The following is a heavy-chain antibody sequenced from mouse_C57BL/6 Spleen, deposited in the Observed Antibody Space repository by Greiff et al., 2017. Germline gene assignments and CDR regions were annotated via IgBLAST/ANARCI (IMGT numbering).Heavy chain of an antibody. V-gene: IGHV1-82*01. CDR3: ARGGNRAY. CDR1: GYAFSSSW. CDR2: IYPGDGDT. J-gene: IGHJ3*01. D-gene: IGHD2-1*01. Sequence: QVQLQQSGPELVKPGASVKISCKASGYAFSSSWMNWVKQRPGKGLEWIGRIYPGDGDTNYNGKFKGQATLTADKSSSTAYMQLSSLTSEDSAVYFCARGGNRAYWGQGTLVIVSA.